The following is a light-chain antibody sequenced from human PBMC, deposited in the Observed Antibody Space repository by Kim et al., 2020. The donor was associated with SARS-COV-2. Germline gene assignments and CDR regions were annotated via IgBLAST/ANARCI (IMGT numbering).Light chain of an antibody. CDR1: NLGSKN. J-gene: IGLJ2*01. V-gene: IGLV3-9*01. Sequence: SYELTQPLSVSVALGQTARITCGGNNLGSKNVHWYQQKPGQAPVLVIYRDTTRPSGIPERFSGSNSGNTATLTISRAQAGDEADYFCQMWDSRTAVFGRG. CDR3: QMWDSRTAV. CDR2: RDT.